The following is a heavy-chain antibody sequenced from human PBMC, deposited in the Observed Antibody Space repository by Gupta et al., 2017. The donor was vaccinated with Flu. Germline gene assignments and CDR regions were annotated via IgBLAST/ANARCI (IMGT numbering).Heavy chain of an antibody. CDR1: GFTFSTYW. CDR2: MSDDGSGT. Sequence: EVQLVESGGGLVQPGGSLRLSCAASGFTFSTYWMHWVRQVPGKGLVWVSRMSDDGSGTSYADFVRGRFIVSRDNAKNTLYLQMDSLRGEDTAVYYCVRGGVRTGTYVPFDCWGQGTLVTVSS. V-gene: IGHV3-74*01. J-gene: IGHJ4*02. CDR3: VRGGVRTGTYVPFDC. D-gene: IGHD1-1*01.